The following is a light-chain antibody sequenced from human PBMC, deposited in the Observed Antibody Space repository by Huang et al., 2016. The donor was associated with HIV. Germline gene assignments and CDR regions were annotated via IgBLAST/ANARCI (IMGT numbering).Light chain of an antibody. CDR3: QQYNNYPWT. J-gene: IGKJ1*01. V-gene: IGKV1-5*03. Sequence: DIQMTQSPSTLSASVGDRVTITCRASQSISDYLAWYQQKPGEAPNLLIYKASSLEGGVPPRFSGSGSGTEFTLTISILRADDVATYYCQQYNNYPWTFGQGTLVEIK. CDR1: QSISDY. CDR2: KAS.